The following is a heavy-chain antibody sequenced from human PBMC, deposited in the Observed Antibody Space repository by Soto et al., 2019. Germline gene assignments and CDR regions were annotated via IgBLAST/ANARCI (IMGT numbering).Heavy chain of an antibody. CDR1: GFSFRNYA. V-gene: IGHV3-30*03. J-gene: IGHJ4*02. CDR3: ARAPGRAGIVLLDY. CDR2: TSFDGFNQ. D-gene: IGHD2-15*01. Sequence: QVQLVESGGGLVQSGRSLRLSCAASGFSFRNYAMQWVRQAAGKGLEWVALTSFDGFNQYYGKSVKGRFTISRDNSKNTLYLDMDSLRPEDSAIYFCARAPGRAGIVLLDYWGQGTLVTVSS.